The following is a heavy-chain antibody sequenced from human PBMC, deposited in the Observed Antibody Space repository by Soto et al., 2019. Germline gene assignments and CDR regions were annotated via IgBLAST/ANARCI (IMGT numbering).Heavy chain of an antibody. CDR1: GGSICTYC. CDR2: FCYSGST. D-gene: IGHD3-10*01. J-gene: IGHJ3*01. V-gene: IGHV4-59*01. CDR3: ARGTYYYPT. Sequence: QVQLQESGPGLVKPSETLSLTCTVSGGSICTYCWSWIRQPPGKGLEWIGYFCYSGSTNYNPSLKSRVTISVDTSKNQFSLKLSSVTAADTAVYYCARGTYYYPTWGQGTMVTVSS.